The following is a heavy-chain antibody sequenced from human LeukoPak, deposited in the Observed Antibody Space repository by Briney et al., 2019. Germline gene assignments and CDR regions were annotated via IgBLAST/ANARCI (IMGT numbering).Heavy chain of an antibody. D-gene: IGHD6-25*01. CDR2: IYYSGST. CDR1: GGSISSGSYY. CDR3: ARAGGIRTAALDLDY. Sequence: PSQTLSLACTVSGGSISSGSYYWSWIRQPPGKGLEWIGYIYYSGSTNYNPSLKSRVTISVDTSKNQFSLKLSSVTAADTAVYYCARAGGIRTAALDLDYWGQGTLVTVSS. J-gene: IGHJ4*02. V-gene: IGHV4-61*01.